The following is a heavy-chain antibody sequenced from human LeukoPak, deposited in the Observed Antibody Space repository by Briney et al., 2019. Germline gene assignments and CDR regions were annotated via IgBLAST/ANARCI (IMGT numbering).Heavy chain of an antibody. D-gene: IGHD2-15*01. J-gene: IGHJ4*02. CDR2: ISTYNGNT. V-gene: IGHV1-18*01. CDR3: AREGAAATRRYFDY. Sequence: ASVKVSCKASGYTFTSYGIIWVRQAPGQGLEWMGWISTYNGNTSYAQKFQGRVTMTRDMSTSTVYMELSSLRSEDTAVYYCAREGAAATRRYFDYWGQGTLVTVSS. CDR1: GYTFTSYG.